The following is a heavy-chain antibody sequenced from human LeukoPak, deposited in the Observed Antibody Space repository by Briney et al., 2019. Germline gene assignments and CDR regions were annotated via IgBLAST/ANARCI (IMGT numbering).Heavy chain of an antibody. CDR2: ISGSGDTT. CDR1: GFTFTTYA. V-gene: IGHV3-23*01. D-gene: IGHD1-1*01. Sequence: GGSLRLSCAASGFTFTTYAMTWVRQAPGKGLEGVSAISGSGDTTYYADSVKGRFTISRDNSKNTLYMQMNSLRAEDTAVYYCAKDGKVLDYFDYWGQGTLVTVSS. J-gene: IGHJ4*02. CDR3: AKDGKVLDYFDY.